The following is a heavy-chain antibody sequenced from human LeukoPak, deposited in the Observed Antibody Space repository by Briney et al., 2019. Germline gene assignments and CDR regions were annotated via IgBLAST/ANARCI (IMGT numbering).Heavy chain of an antibody. CDR3: ARDDRGYSYGRRVDY. J-gene: IGHJ4*02. V-gene: IGHV3-21*01. CDR2: ISSSSSYI. D-gene: IGHD5-18*01. Sequence: GGSLSLSCAASGYTFSSYSMNRVRQAPGKGLEWVSSISSSSSYIYYADSVKGRFTISRDNAKNSLYLQMYSLRAEDTAVYYCARDDRGYSYGRRVDYWGQGTLVTVSS. CDR1: GYTFSSYS.